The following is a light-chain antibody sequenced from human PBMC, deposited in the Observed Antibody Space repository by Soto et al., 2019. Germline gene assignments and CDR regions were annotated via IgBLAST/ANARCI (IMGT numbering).Light chain of an antibody. Sequence: EIVMTQSPATLSLSPGERATLSCRASQSVRNYLAWYQQKPGQAPRLLIYGASTRATGIPARFSGSGSGTEFTLTISSLQSEDFAVYYCQQHENWPLTFGGGTKVDIK. CDR3: QQHENWPLT. V-gene: IGKV3-15*01. CDR1: QSVRNY. CDR2: GAS. J-gene: IGKJ4*01.